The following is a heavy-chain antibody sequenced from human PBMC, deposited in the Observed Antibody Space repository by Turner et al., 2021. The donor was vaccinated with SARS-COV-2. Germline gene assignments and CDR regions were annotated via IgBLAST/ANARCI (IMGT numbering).Heavy chain of an antibody. D-gene: IGHD1-1*01. J-gene: IGHJ4*02. CDR2: IDWDDDK. CDR3: ARIPPSLAIDY. CDR1: GFSLSTSGMC. Sequence: QVTLRESGPALVTPTQTHTLTCTFSGFSLSTSGMCVSWIRQPPGKALEWSACIDWDDDKDYSTSLKTRLTIYKNTSKNQVVLTMTNMDPVDTATYYGARIPPSLAIDYWGQGTLVTVSS. V-gene: IGHV2-70*15.